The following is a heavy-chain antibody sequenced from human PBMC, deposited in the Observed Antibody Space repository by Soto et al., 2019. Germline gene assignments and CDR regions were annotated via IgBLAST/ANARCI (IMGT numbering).Heavy chain of an antibody. J-gene: IGHJ6*02. CDR2: TYYRSKWYN. CDR3: AREEGIVATIPAGIAVAGTFGYYYYGMDV. Sequence: KQSQTLSLTCAISGDSVSSNSAAWNWIRQSPSRGLEWLGRTYYRSKWYNDYAVSVKSRITINPDTSKNHFSLQLNSVTPADTALYYCAREEGIVATIPAGIAVAGTFGYYYYGMDVWGQGTTVTVSS. CDR1: GDSVSSNSAA. D-gene: IGHD6-19*01. V-gene: IGHV6-1*01.